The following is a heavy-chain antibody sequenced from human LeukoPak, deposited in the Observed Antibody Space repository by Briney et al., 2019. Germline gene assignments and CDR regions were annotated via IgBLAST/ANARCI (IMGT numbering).Heavy chain of an antibody. CDR2: ISSSSSTI. D-gene: IGHD6-13*01. CDR3: ARGTAAVYFDH. V-gene: IGHV3-48*04. J-gene: IGHJ4*02. Sequence: GGSLRLSCAASGFTFSTSGMNWVRQAPGKGLEWVSYISSSSSTIYYADSVKGRFTISRDNAKNSTYLQMNSLRAEDTAVYYCARGTAAVYFDHWGQGILVTVSS. CDR1: GFTFSTSG.